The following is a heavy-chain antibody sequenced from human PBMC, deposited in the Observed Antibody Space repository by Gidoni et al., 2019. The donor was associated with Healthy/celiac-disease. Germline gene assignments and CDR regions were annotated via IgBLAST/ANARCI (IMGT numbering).Heavy chain of an antibody. V-gene: IGHV4-34*01. CDR3: ARVDIVATNDAFDI. Sequence: QVQLQQWGAGLLTPPETLSLTCAVYGGSFSGYYWSWIRQPPGKGLEWIGEINHSGSTNYNPSLKSRVTISVDTSKNQFSLKLSSVTAADTAVYYCARVDIVATNDAFDIWGQGTMVTVSS. D-gene: IGHD5-12*01. CDR2: INHSGST. CDR1: GGSFSGYY. J-gene: IGHJ3*02.